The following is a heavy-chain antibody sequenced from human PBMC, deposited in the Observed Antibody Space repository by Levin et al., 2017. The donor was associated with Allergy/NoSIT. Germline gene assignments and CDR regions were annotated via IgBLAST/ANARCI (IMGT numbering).Heavy chain of an antibody. CDR2: IWYDGSNK. D-gene: IGHD3-3*01. Sequence: PGGSLRLSCAASGFTFSSYGMHWVRQAPGKGLEWVAVIWYDGSNKYYADSVKGRFTISRDNSKNTLYLQMNSLRAEDTAVYYCAREPHWSGYIDAFDIWGQGTMVTVSS. V-gene: IGHV3-33*01. CDR3: AREPHWSGYIDAFDI. J-gene: IGHJ3*02. CDR1: GFTFSSYG.